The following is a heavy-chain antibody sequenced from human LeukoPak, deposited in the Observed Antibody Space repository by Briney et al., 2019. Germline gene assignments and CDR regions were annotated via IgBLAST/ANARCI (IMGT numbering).Heavy chain of an antibody. Sequence: GGSLRLSCAVSGFTVTNDYMNWVRQAPGKGLEWVSYISSSGSTIYYADSVKGRFTISRDNAKNSLYLQMNSLRAEDTAVYYCARGEVGATRPFDYWGQGTLVTVSS. CDR2: ISSSGSTI. J-gene: IGHJ4*02. CDR1: GFTVTNDY. V-gene: IGHV3-11*01. CDR3: ARGEVGATRPFDY. D-gene: IGHD1-26*01.